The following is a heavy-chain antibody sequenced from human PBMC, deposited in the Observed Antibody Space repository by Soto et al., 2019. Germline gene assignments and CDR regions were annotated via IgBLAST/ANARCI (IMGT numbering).Heavy chain of an antibody. CDR2: IYYSGST. Sequence: SETLSLTCTFSGCSISSSSYYWGWIRQPPGKGLEWIGSIYYSGSTYYNPSLKSRVTISVDTSKNQFSLKLSSVTAADTAVYYCARLFRYYGSGSYYLDYWGQGTLVTVSS. CDR3: ARLFRYYGSGSYYLDY. CDR1: GCSISSSSYY. J-gene: IGHJ4*02. D-gene: IGHD3-10*01. V-gene: IGHV4-39*01.